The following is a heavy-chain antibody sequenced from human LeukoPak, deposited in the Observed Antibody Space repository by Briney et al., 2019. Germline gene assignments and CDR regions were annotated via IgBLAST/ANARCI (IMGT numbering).Heavy chain of an antibody. CDR1: GLTFSSYG. CDR2: ISYDGSNK. D-gene: IGHD2-21*02. Sequence: GGSLRLSCAASGLTFSSYGMHWVRQAPGKGLEWVAVISYDGSNKDYADSVKGRFTISRDNSKKTLYLQMNSRRAEDTAVYYCAKRLGDNFDYWGEGTLVTVSS. J-gene: IGHJ4*02. CDR3: AKRLGDNFDY. V-gene: IGHV3-30*18.